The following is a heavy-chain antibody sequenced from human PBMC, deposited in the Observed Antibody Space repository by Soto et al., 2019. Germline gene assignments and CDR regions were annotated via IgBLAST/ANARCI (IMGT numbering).Heavy chain of an antibody. CDR1: GGSIIRYY. V-gene: IGHV4-59*01. CDR2: IHHSGST. Sequence: QVQLQESGPGLVKPSETLSLTCTVSGGSIIRYYWSWIRQSPEKGLEWIGYIHHSGSTLYNPSLNNRATVSLDRSNNQFSLKLTSVTAAATALYYFAREVLSNTGWYWDYWGQGTLVTVSS. CDR3: AREVLSNTGWYWDY. D-gene: IGHD6-19*01. J-gene: IGHJ4*02.